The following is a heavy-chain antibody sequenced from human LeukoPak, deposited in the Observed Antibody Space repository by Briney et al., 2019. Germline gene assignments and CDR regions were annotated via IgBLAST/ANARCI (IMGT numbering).Heavy chain of an antibody. V-gene: IGHV3-43*02. J-gene: IGHJ5*02. CDR3: AKSNLYYYDSSGNQTWFDP. D-gene: IGHD3-22*01. CDR2: ISGDGGST. CDR1: GFTFDDYA. Sequence: QPGGSLRLSCAASGFTFDDYAMHWVRHAPGKGLEWVSLISGDGGSTYYEDSVKGRFNISRDNSKNYVYVQMNSQRNGDTALYYCAKSNLYYYDSSGNQTWFDPWGQGTLVTVSS.